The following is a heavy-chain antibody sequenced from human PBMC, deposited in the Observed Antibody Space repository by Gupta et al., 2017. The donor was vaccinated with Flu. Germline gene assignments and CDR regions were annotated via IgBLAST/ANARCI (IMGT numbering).Heavy chain of an antibody. V-gene: IGHV3-23*01. Sequence: EVQLLESGGGLVQPGGSLRLSCAASGLTLSRYAMSWVRQAPGKGLEWVSVIGGSGGSAYYADSGKGRFTISRDNPKNTLYLQMNSLRAEDTAVYYCAKEKDSSGWYIDHWGQGTLVTVSS. CDR1: GLTLSRYA. CDR3: AKEKDSSGWYIDH. J-gene: IGHJ4*02. D-gene: IGHD6-19*01. CDR2: IGGSGGSA.